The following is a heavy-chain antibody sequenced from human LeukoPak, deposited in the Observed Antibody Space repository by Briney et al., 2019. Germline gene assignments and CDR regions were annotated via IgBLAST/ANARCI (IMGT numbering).Heavy chain of an antibody. D-gene: IGHD3-16*01. CDR3: AREGTGDHNSRRFHGFDI. CDR1: GYSFSIFY. V-gene: IGHV1-2*02. Sequence: ASVKVSCKASGYSFSIFYIHWVRQAPGQGLEWMGWINPKSGGTNYAQKFQGRVTMTRDTSIDTASMELTSLASDDTAIYYCAREGTGDHNSRRFHGFDIWGQGTVVTVSS. J-gene: IGHJ3*02. CDR2: INPKSGGT.